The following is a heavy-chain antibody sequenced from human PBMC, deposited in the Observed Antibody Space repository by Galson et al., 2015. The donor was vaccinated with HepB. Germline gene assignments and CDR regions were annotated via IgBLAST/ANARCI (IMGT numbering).Heavy chain of an antibody. J-gene: IGHJ5*02. CDR2: ISGSGGST. V-gene: IGHV3-23*01. Sequence: SLRLSCAASGFTFSSYAMSWVRQAPGKGLEWVSAISGSGGSTYYADSVEGRFTISRDNSKNTLYLQMNSLRAEDTAVYYCAKELEQWLPPGIWFDPWGQGTLVTVSS. D-gene: IGHD6-19*01. CDR1: GFTFSSYA. CDR3: AKELEQWLPPGIWFDP.